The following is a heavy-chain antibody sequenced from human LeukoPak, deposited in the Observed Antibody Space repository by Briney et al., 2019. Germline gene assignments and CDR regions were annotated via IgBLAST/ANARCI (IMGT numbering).Heavy chain of an antibody. J-gene: IGHJ6*02. V-gene: IGHV1-58*02. CDR2: IVVGSGNT. CDR3: AADRYFVGAPYYYYYGMDV. Sequence: TSVKVSCKASGFTFTSSAMQWVRQARGQRLEWIGWIVVGSGNTNYAQKFQERVTITRDMSTSTAYMELSSLRSEDTAVYYCAADRYFVGAPYYYYYGMDVWGQGTTVTVSS. D-gene: IGHD1-26*01. CDR1: GFTFTSSA.